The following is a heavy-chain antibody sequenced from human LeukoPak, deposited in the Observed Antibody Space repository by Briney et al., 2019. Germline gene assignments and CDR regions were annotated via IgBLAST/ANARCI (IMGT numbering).Heavy chain of an antibody. CDR2: ISDSGNTI. J-gene: IGHJ4*02. Sequence: GGSLRLSCAASGFTFSDFYMTWIRQAPGKGLEWVSYISDSGNTIYYADSVKGRFTISRDNAKNSLYLQMNSLRAEDTAVYYCAREVRETKLDYWGQGTLVTVSS. V-gene: IGHV3-11*04. CDR1: GFTFSDFY. D-gene: IGHD5-24*01. CDR3: AREVRETKLDY.